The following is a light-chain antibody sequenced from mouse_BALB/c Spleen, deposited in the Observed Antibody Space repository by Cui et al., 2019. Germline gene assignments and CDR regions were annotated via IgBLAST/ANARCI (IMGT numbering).Light chain of an antibody. V-gene: IGKV12-46*01. CDR2: AAT. CDR1: KNSYSN. CDR3: QHFWGTPT. J-gene: IGKJ1*01. Sequence: DFQLTQSPASLSVSVGETVTITCRASKNSYSNLAWYQQKQGKSPQLLVYAATNLADGVPSRFSGSGSGTQYSLKINSLQSEDFGSYYCQHFWGTPTFGGGTKLEIK.